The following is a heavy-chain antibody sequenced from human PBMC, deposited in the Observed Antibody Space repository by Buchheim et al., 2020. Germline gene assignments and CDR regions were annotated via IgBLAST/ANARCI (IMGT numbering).Heavy chain of an antibody. J-gene: IGHJ5*02. Sequence: EVQLVESGGGLVKPGGSLRLSCAASGFTFSSYSMNWVRQAPGKGLEWVSSISSSSSYIYYADSVKGRFTISRDNAKNSLYLQMNSLRAEDTAVYYCARDLFFGAKYCSGGSCYPNVVGWFDPWGQGTL. CDR3: ARDLFFGAKYCSGGSCYPNVVGWFDP. CDR1: GFTFSSYS. CDR2: ISSSSSYI. D-gene: IGHD2-15*01. V-gene: IGHV3-21*01.